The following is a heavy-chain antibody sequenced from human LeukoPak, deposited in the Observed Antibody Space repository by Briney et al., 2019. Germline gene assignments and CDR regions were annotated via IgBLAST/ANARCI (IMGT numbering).Heavy chain of an antibody. CDR2: INPNSGGT. CDR1: GYTFTGYY. Sequence: GASVKVSCKASGYTFTGYYMHWVRQAPGQGLEWMGWINPNSGGTNYAQKFQGRVTMTRDTSISTAYMELSRLRSDDTAVYYCAREGSSSWYIEEHWFDPWGQGTLVTVSS. D-gene: IGHD6-13*01. V-gene: IGHV1-2*02. J-gene: IGHJ5*02. CDR3: AREGSSSWYIEEHWFDP.